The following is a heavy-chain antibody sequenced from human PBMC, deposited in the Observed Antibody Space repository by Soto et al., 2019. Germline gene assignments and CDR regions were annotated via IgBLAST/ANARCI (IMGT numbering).Heavy chain of an antibody. CDR1: GPYISYYY. D-gene: IGHD3-9*01. V-gene: IGHV4-59*01. Sequence: EMLALCRTFGGPYISYYYCCWSRQPPGKGLEWIGYIYYSGSTNYNPSLKSRVTISVDTSKNQFSLKLSSVTAADTAVYYCARVLNYDILTGYPPAGGYYYGMDVWGQGTTVT. CDR3: ARVLNYDILTGYPPAGGYYYGMDV. CDR2: IYYSGST. J-gene: IGHJ6*02.